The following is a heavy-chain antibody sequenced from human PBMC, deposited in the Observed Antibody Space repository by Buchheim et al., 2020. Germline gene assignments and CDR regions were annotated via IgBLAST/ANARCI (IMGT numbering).Heavy chain of an antibody. CDR2: ISGSGGSK. CDR3: SKETRSTTTMHPFDP. Sequence: VQLLESGGGLVQPGGSLRLSCAASGFTFSSYAMNWVRQGLGKGLEWVSAISGSGGSKYYADSVTGRFTISRDNSKNTLYLQMNSLRAEDAAVYYCSKETRSTTTMHPFDPWGQGTL. CDR1: GFTFSSYA. V-gene: IGHV3-23*01. D-gene: IGHD2/OR15-2a*01. J-gene: IGHJ5*02.